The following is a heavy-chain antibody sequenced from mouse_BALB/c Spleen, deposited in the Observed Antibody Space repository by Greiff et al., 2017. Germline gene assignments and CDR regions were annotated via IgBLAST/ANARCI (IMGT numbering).Heavy chain of an antibody. V-gene: IGHV3-8*02. J-gene: IGHJ4*01. CDR3: ARSGQGYYAMDY. CDR1: GDSITSCY. Sequence: EVQLQESGPSLVKPSQTLSLTCSVTGDSITSCYWNWIRQFPGNKLEYLGYISYSGSTDYNPSLKCRISITRDTSKNQYYLQLNSVTTEDTATYYCARSGQGYYAMDYWGQGTSVTVSS. D-gene: IGHD3-3*01. CDR2: ISYSGST.